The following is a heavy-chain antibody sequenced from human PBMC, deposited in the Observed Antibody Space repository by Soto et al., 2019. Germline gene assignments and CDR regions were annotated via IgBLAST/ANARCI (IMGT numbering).Heavy chain of an antibody. CDR2: ISAYNGNT. D-gene: IGHD6-19*01. V-gene: IGHV1-18*01. Sequence: ASVKVSCKASGYTFTSYGISWVRQAPGQGLEWMGWISAYNGNTNYAQKLQGRVTMTTDTSTSTAYMELRSLRSDDTAVYYCAREMANSSGWFWGSYYYYYGMDVWGQGTTVTAP. CDR3: AREMANSSGWFWGSYYYYYGMDV. J-gene: IGHJ6*02. CDR1: GYTFTSYG.